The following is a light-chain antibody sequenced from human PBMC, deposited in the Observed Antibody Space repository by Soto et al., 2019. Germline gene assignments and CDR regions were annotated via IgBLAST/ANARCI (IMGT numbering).Light chain of an antibody. J-gene: IGKJ4*01. CDR1: QSISSY. V-gene: IGKV1-39*01. CDR2: AAS. CDR3: QQSYSTPLP. Sequence: DIQMTQYPSSLSASVGDRVTITCRASQSISSYLNWYQQKPGKAPKLLIYAASSLQSGVPSRFSGSGSGTDFTLTISSLQPEDFATYYCQQSYSTPLPFGGGTKVDNK.